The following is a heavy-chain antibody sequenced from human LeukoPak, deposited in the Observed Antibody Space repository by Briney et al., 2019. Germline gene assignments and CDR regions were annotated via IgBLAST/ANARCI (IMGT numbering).Heavy chain of an antibody. V-gene: IGHV1-58*01. Sequence: SVKVSCKASGFTFTNSAVQWVRQARGQRLEWIGWIVVGSSNTNYAQKFQERVTITRDMSTSTAYMELSSLRSEDTAVYYCAAVPXXSSTXXPYYFDTGAXEXXXPSPQ. D-gene: IGHD6-19*01. J-gene: IGHJ4*01. CDR3: AAVPXXSSTXXPYYFDT. CDR1: GFTFTNSA. CDR2: IVVGSSNT.